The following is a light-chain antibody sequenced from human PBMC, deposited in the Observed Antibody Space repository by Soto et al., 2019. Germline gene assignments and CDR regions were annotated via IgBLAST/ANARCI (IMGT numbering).Light chain of an antibody. J-gene: IGKJ1*01. CDR3: QHYVTSLTT. CDR2: GAS. Sequence: EVVMRQSPATLSVSPGEGATLSCRASQGIGDTLAWYQQKPGQAPRLLIFGASIRVTGIPDRFIGSGSGTDFTLTISRLEPEDFAVYYCQHYVTSLTTFGQGTKVDIK. V-gene: IGKV3-20*01. CDR1: QGIGDT.